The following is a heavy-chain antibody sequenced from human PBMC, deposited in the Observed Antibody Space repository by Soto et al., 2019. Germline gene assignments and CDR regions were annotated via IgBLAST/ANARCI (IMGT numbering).Heavy chain of an antibody. D-gene: IGHD6-19*01. CDR3: ARIRSGWGGYYFYMDD. V-gene: IGHV3-48*01. J-gene: IGHJ6*03. CDR2: ISSSSSTI. CDR1: GFTFSGYS. Sequence: EVQLVESGGGLVQPGGSLRLSCAASGFTFSGYSMNWVRQAPGKGLEWVSYISSSSSTIYYADSVKGRFTISRDNAKNSLYLQMNSLRAEDTAVYYCARIRSGWGGYYFYMDDWGKGTPVTVSS.